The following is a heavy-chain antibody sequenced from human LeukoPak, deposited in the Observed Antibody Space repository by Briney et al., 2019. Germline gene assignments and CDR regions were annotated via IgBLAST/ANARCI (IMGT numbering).Heavy chain of an antibody. CDR2: ISSSRSTI. CDR3: AELGITMIGGV. D-gene: IGHD3-10*02. J-gene: IGHJ6*04. V-gene: IGHV3-48*03. Sequence: PGGSVRLSCAASGFTFSSYEMNWVRQAPGEGLVGVSYISSSRSTIYYADSVKGRFTVSRDNPNNPLYLQMNSLRAEDTAVYYCAELGITMIGGVWGKGTTVTISS. CDR1: GFTFSSYE.